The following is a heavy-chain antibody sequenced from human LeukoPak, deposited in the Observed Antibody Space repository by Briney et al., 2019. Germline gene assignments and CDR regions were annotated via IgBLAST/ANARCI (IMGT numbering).Heavy chain of an antibody. CDR2: ISSSSSYI. CDR3: AKDSGYSSSWYEY. V-gene: IGHV3-21*04. Sequence: PGGSLRLSCAASGFTFSSYAMNWVRQAPGKGLEWVSSISSSSSYIYYADSVKGRFTISRDNAKNSLYLQMNSLRAEDTALYYRAKDSGYSSSWYEYWGQGTLVTVSS. J-gene: IGHJ4*02. D-gene: IGHD6-13*01. CDR1: GFTFSSYA.